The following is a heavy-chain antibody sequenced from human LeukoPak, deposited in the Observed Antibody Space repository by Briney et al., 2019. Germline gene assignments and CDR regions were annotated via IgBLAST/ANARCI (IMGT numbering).Heavy chain of an antibody. D-gene: IGHD6-13*01. CDR1: GFTFSSYG. CDR2: IRYDGSNK. J-gene: IGHJ4*02. V-gene: IGHV3-30*02. Sequence: GGSLRLSCAASGFTFSSYGMHWVRQAPGKGLEWVAFIRYDGSNKYYADSVKGRFTISRDNSKNTLYLQMNSLRAEDTAVYYCARDPPTSIAAAGTGEDYWGQGTLVTVSS. CDR3: ARDPPTSIAAAGTGEDY.